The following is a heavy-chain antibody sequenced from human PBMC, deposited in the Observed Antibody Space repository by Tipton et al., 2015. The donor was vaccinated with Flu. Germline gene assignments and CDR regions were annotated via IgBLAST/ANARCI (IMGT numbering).Heavy chain of an antibody. CDR3: ARVLINSSGWYSGDY. J-gene: IGHJ4*02. CDR2: INHSGST. V-gene: IGHV4-34*01. CDR1: GGSFSGYY. D-gene: IGHD6-19*01. Sequence: GLVKPSETLSLTCAVYGGSFSGYYWSWIRQPPGKGLEWIGEINHSGSTNYNPSLKSRFTISVDPSKNQFSLKLSSVTAADTAVYYCARVLINSSGWYSGDYWGQGTLVTVSS.